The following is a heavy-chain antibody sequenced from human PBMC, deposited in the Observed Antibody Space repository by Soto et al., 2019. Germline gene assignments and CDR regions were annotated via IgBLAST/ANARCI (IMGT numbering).Heavy chain of an antibody. CDR1: GFTFRNYP. D-gene: IGHD6-13*01. J-gene: IGHJ4*02. CDR2: ISGSGSST. V-gene: IGHV3-23*01. Sequence: RLSCAASGFTFRNYPMSWVRPTPGKGLEWVSGISGSGSSTYYADSVKGRFTISRDNSKNTLYLQMNSRRAEDTAVYYCANADLSSWALDYWGQGTLVTVSS. CDR3: ANADLSSWALDY.